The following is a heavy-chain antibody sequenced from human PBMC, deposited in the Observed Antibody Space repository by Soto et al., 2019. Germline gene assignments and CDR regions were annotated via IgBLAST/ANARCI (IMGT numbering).Heavy chain of an antibody. J-gene: IGHJ2*01. CDR1: GYTFTSYG. V-gene: IGHV1-18*01. CDR3: ARLSIAVNWYFDL. Sequence: QVQLVQSGAEVKNSGASVKVSCKASGYTFTSYGFSWVRQAPGQGLEWMGWISASNGNTNYAQKLQGRVTMTTDTSTGTAYMELRSLRSDDTAVYYCARLSIAVNWYFDLWGRGTLVTVSS. CDR2: ISASNGNT. D-gene: IGHD6-19*01.